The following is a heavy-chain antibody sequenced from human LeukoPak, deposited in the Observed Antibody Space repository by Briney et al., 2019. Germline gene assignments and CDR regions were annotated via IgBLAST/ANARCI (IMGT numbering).Heavy chain of an antibody. CDR3: TRAQGITIFGVVTTFDY. CDR2: IRSKAYGGTT. J-gene: IGHJ4*02. Sequence: PGGSLRLSCTASGFTFGDYAMSWFRQAPGKGLEWVGFIRSKAYGGTTEYAASVKGRFTISRDDSKSIAYLQMNSLKTEDTAVYYYTRAQGITIFGVVTTFDYWGQGTLVTVSS. CDR1: GFTFGDYA. V-gene: IGHV3-49*03. D-gene: IGHD3-3*01.